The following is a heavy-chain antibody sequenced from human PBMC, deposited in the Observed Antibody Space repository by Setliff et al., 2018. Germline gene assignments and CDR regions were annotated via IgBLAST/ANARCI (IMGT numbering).Heavy chain of an antibody. J-gene: IGHJ4*02. Sequence: GESLKLSCAASGFTFSSYWMHWVRQAPGKGLVWVSRINNYGSSTSYADSVKGRFTISRDNAKNTLYLQMNSLRTEDTAVYYCARDLTGKDDYWGQGTLVTVSS. D-gene: IGHD3-9*01. V-gene: IGHV3-74*01. CDR1: GFTFSSYW. CDR2: INNYGSST. CDR3: ARDLTGKDDY.